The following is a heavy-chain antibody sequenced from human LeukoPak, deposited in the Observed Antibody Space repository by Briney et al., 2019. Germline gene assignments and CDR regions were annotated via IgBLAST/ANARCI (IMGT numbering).Heavy chain of an antibody. V-gene: IGHV4-4*07. CDR3: ARGSYCSGGSCLLYYYYYMDV. CDR2: IYTSGST. J-gene: IGHJ6*03. Sequence: SETLSLTCTVSGGSVSGYYWSWIRQPAGKGLEWIGRIYTSGSTNYNPSLKSRATISVDKSKNQFSLKLSSVTAADTAVYYCARGSYCSGGSCLLYYYYYMDVWGKGTTVTVSS. CDR1: GGSVSGYY. D-gene: IGHD2-15*01.